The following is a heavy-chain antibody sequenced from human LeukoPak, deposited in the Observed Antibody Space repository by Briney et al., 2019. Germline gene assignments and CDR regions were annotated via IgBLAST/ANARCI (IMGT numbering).Heavy chain of an antibody. V-gene: IGHV3-72*01. CDR1: GFTFSDHY. CDR3: ARALRITMVRGRTYYMDV. CDR2: SRNKVNTYTT. J-gene: IGHJ6*03. D-gene: IGHD3-10*01. Sequence: PEGSLRLSCAASGFTFSDHYMDWVRQAPGKGLEWVGRSRNKVNTYTTEYAASVKGRFTISRDDSKNSLYLQMNSLKTEDTAVYYCARALRITMVRGRTYYMDVWGKGTTVTVSS.